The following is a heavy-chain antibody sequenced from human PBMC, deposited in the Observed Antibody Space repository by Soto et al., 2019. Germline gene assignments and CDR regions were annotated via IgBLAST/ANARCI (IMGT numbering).Heavy chain of an antibody. CDR2: IIPVFGSP. Sequence: VQLVQSGAEVKKPGSSVRVSCETSGDTFTSHTVNWLRQAPGQGLEWMGGIIPVFGSPNYAEKFQGRLTITADTSTNTAYMELRRLISEVTAVYFCARDITGTNDWFDPWGQGTLVNVSS. J-gene: IGHJ5*02. CDR3: ARDITGTNDWFDP. V-gene: IGHV1-69*06. D-gene: IGHD1-7*01. CDR1: GDTFTSHT.